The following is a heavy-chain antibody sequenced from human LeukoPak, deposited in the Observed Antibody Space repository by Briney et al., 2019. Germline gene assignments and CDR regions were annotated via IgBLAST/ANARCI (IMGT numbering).Heavy chain of an antibody. V-gene: IGHV3-11*01. D-gene: IGHD3-22*01. CDR3: ARVYHYYDSSGPAGY. Sequence: GGSLRLSCAASGFTFSDYYMSWIRQAPGKGLEWVSYISSSGSTIYCADSVKGRFTISRDNAKNSLYLQMNSLRAEDTAVYYCARVYHYYDSSGPAGYWGQGTLVTVSS. CDR1: GFTFSDYY. CDR2: ISSSGSTI. J-gene: IGHJ4*02.